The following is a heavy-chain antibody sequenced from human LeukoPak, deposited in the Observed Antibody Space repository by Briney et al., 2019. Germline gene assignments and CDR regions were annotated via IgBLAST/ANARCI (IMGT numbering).Heavy chain of an antibody. CDR2: IHPSTGNP. CDR1: GYTFTRYG. Sequence: ASVKVSCKASGYTFTRYGISWVRQAPGQGLEWMGWIHPSTGNPTYAQGFTGRFVFSLDTSVSTTYLQIISLKAEDTAVYYCARAFQSLGGLSLPDYWGQGTLVTVSS. D-gene: IGHD3-16*02. J-gene: IGHJ4*02. CDR3: ARAFQSLGGLSLPDY. V-gene: IGHV7-4-1*02.